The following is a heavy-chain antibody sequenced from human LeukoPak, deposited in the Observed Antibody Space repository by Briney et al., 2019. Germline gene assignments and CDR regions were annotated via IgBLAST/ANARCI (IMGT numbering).Heavy chain of an antibody. CDR2: ISVSGDTT. CDR1: GFTFSSYA. J-gene: IGHJ4*02. Sequence: PGGSLRLSCAACGFTFSSYAVSWVRQAPGKGLGWVSFISVSGDTTYFADSVKGRFTISRDNSKNTLYLQMNSLRADDTAVYFCAKEVIRGGAHFDYWGEGILVTVS. D-gene: IGHD3-16*01. CDR3: AKEVIRGGAHFDY. V-gene: IGHV3-23*01.